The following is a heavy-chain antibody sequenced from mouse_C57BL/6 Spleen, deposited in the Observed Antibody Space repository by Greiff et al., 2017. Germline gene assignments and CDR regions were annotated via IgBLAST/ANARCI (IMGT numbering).Heavy chain of an antibody. V-gene: IGHV3-1*01. CDR3: ARVYDGYYSGYFDV. CDR2: ISYSGST. CDR1: GYSITSGYD. D-gene: IGHD2-3*01. J-gene: IGHJ1*03. Sequence: EVQLQESGPGMVKPSQSLSLTCTVTGYSITSGYDWHWIRHFPGNKLEWMGYISYSGSTNYNPSLKSRISITHDTSKNHFFQKLNSVTTEDTATYYCARVYDGYYSGYFDVWGTGTTVTVSS.